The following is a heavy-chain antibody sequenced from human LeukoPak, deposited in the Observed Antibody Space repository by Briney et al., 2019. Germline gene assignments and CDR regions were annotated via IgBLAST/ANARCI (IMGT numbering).Heavy chain of an antibody. CDR3: ARGRGEMATPFRPFDY. Sequence: GGSLRLSCAASGFTFRSFAMSWVRQAPGKGLEWVSVIYSGGSTYYADSVKGRFTISRDNSKNTLYLQMNSLRAEDTAVYYCARGRGEMATPFRPFDYWGQGTLVTVSS. CDR1: GFTFRSFA. D-gene: IGHD5-24*01. CDR2: IYSGGST. J-gene: IGHJ4*02. V-gene: IGHV3-53*01.